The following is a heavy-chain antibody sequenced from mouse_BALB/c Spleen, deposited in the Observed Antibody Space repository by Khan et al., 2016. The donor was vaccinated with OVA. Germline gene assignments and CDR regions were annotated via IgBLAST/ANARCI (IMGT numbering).Heavy chain of an antibody. CDR1: GYTFRSSW. CDR2: ILPGTGTT. D-gene: IGHD2-1*01. Sequence: QVQLKESGVELMKPGASVKISCKATGYTFRSSWIEWVKQRPGHGLEWIGEILPGTGTTNYSERFKGKATFNADTSSNTAYMQLSSLTSEDSAVSYCSFWAPYGNSAAYWGHGTLLTVSA. J-gene: IGHJ3*01. CDR3: SFWAPYGNSAAY. V-gene: IGHV1-9*01.